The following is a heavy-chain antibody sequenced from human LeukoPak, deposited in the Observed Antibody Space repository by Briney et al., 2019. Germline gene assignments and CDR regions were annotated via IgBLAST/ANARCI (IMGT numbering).Heavy chain of an antibody. Sequence: LRLSCAASGFTFSSYSMNWVRQPPGKGLEWIGSIYYSGSTYYNPSLKSRVTISVDTSKNQFSLKLSSVTAADTAVYYCARTVNCSSTSCPIPYYYYYMDVWGKGTTVTVSS. J-gene: IGHJ6*03. CDR2: IYYSGST. V-gene: IGHV4-39*07. CDR3: ARTVNCSSTSCPIPYYYYYMDV. D-gene: IGHD2-2*01. CDR1: GFTFSSYS.